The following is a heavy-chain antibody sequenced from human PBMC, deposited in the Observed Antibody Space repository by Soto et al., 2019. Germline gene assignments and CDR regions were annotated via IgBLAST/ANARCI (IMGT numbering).Heavy chain of an antibody. CDR1: GDSISSTPYY. Sequence: QVQLQESGPGLVKPSETLPLTCTVSGDSISSTPYYWGWIRQPPGKGLEWIGTIYSSGSTYYNPSLKSRFTISEDTSKRQFSLKLSSVTAADTAVYYCARLDDYNNCFDYWGQGTLVTVSS. D-gene: IGHD4-4*01. V-gene: IGHV4-39*01. J-gene: IGHJ4*02. CDR2: IYSSGST. CDR3: ARLDDYNNCFDY.